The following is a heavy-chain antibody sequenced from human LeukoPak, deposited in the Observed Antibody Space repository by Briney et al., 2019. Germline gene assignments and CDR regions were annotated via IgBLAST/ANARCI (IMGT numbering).Heavy chain of an antibody. CDR1: GFTFSRYG. CDR2: ISYDGSSE. J-gene: IGHJ4*02. Sequence: GGSLRLSCAASGFTFSRYGMHWVRQAPGKGLEWVTFISYDGSSEYYADSVKGRFTISRDNSKNTLYLQMNSLRVEDTAVYYCATDRDYYDSSGYYFDYWGQGTLVTVSS. D-gene: IGHD3-22*01. CDR3: ATDRDYYDSSGYYFDY. V-gene: IGHV3-30*03.